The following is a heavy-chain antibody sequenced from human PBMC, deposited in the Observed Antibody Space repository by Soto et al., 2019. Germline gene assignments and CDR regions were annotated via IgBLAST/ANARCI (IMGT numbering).Heavy chain of an antibody. CDR2: TIPILAIT. D-gene: IGHD3-22*01. CDR3: ARGGDGSGSESVFDI. CDR1: GDTFSTYP. J-gene: IGHJ3*02. V-gene: IGHV1-69*02. Sequence: QVQLVQSGAVVKKPGSSMKVSCKTLGDTFSTYPITWVRQAPGQGLEWMGRTIPILAITDYAQKFQGRVTNTADRSTTTAYMELSSLNFDDTAVYYCARGGDGSGSESVFDIWGQGTMVTVSS.